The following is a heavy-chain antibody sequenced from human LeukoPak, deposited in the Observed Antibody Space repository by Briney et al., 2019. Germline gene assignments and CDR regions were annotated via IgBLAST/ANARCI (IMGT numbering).Heavy chain of an antibody. CDR3: ARDLASSGCYDY. V-gene: IGHV4-59*01. J-gene: IGHJ4*02. Sequence: SETLSLTCTVSGGSISSYYWSWIRQPPGKGLEWIGYIYYSGSTNYNPSLKGRVTISVDTSKNQFSLKLSSVTAADTAVYYCARDLASSGCYDYWGQGTLVTVSS. CDR2: IYYSGST. CDR1: GGSISSYY. D-gene: IGHD6-19*01.